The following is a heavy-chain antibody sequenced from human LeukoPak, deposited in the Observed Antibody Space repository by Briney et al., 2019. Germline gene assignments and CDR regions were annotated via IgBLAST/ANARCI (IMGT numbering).Heavy chain of an antibody. CDR2: IIPIFGTA. J-gene: IGHJ4*02. CDR1: GGTFSSYA. D-gene: IGHD3-10*01. V-gene: IGHV1-69*13. Sequence: ASVKVSCKASGGTFSSYAISWVRQAPGQGLEWMGGIIPIFGTANYAQKFQGRVTITADESTSTAYMELSSLRSEDTAVYYCARGLSPHFFFGSGAYYYFDFWGQGSLVSVSS. CDR3: ARGLSPHFFFGSGAYYYFDF.